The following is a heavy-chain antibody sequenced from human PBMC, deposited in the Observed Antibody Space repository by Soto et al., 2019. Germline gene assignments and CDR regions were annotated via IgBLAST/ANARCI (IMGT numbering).Heavy chain of an antibody. CDR1: GGTFSSYT. CDR3: ARGRREITIFGVVGAFDI. D-gene: IGHD3-3*01. V-gene: IGHV1-69*02. Sequence: GASVKVSCKASGGTFSSYTISWVRQAPGQGLEWMGRIIPILGIANYAQKFQGRVTITADKSTSTSYMELSSLRSEDTAVYYCARGRREITIFGVVGAFDIWGQGTMVTVSS. J-gene: IGHJ3*02. CDR2: IIPILGIA.